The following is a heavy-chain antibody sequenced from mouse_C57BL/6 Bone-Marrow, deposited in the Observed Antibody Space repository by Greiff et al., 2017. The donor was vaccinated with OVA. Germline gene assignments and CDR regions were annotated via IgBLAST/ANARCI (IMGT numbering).Heavy chain of an antibody. CDR3: TRGEVVGDFDY. CDR1: GYTFTDYE. V-gene: IGHV1-15*01. CDR2: IDPETGGT. D-gene: IGHD1-1*01. Sequence: QVQLKQSGAELVRPGASVTLSCKASGYTFTDYEMHWVKQTPVHGLEWIGAIDPETGGTAYNQKFKGKAILTADKSSSTAYMELRSLTSEDSAVYYCTRGEVVGDFDYWGQGTTLTVSS. J-gene: IGHJ2*01.